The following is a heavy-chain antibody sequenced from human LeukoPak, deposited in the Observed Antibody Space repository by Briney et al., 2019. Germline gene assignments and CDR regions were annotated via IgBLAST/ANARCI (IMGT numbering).Heavy chain of an antibody. CDR2: INHSGST. CDR3: ASISAGTIDY. J-gene: IGHJ4*02. D-gene: IGHD6-13*01. CDR1: GGSFSGYY. V-gene: IGHV4-34*01. Sequence: SETLSLTCAVYGGSFSGYYLSWIRQPPGKGLEWIGEINHSGSTNYSPSLKSRVTISVDTSKNQFSLKLGSVTAADTAVYYCASISAGTIDYWGQGTLVTVSS.